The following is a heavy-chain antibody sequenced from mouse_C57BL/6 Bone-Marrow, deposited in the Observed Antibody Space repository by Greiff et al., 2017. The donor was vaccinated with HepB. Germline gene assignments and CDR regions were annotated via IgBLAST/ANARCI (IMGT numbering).Heavy chain of an antibody. CDR2: IHPNSGST. D-gene: IGHD1-1*01. CDR3: ARFYYGSSSWFAY. Sequence: QVQLQQPGAELVKPGASVKLSCKASGYTFTSYWMHWVKQRPEQGLEWIGMIHPNSGSTNYTEKFKSKATITVDKSSSTAYLQLSSLTSEDAAVYYCARFYYGSSSWFAYWGQGTLVTVSA. CDR1: GYTFTSYW. J-gene: IGHJ3*01. V-gene: IGHV1-64*01.